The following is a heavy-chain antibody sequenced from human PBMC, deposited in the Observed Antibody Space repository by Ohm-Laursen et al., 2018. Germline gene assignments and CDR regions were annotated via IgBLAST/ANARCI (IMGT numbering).Heavy chain of an antibody. V-gene: IGHV1-8*01. CDR1: GYTFTSYD. J-gene: IGHJ4*02. CDR3: ARCGGNYGGNSNGFDY. D-gene: IGHD4-23*01. Sequence: ASVKVSCKASGYTFTSYDINWVRQATGQGLEWMGWMNPNSGNTGYAQKFQGRVTMTRNTSISTAYMELSSLRSEDTAVYYCARCGGNYGGNSNGFDYWGQGTLVTVSS. CDR2: MNPNSGNT.